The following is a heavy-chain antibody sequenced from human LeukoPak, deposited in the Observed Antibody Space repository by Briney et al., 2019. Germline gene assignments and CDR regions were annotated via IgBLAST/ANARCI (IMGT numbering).Heavy chain of an antibody. CDR2: IYYSGST. J-gene: IGHJ4*02. CDR3: ATPNCSGGSCYTYYFDY. CDR1: GGSISSSSYY. V-gene: IGHV4-39*01. Sequence: SETLSLTCTISGGSISSSSYYWGWIRQPPGKGLEWIGSIYYSGSTYYNPSLKSRVTISVDTSKNQFSLKLSSVTAADTAVYYCATPNCSGGSCYTYYFDYWGQGTLVTVSS. D-gene: IGHD2-15*01.